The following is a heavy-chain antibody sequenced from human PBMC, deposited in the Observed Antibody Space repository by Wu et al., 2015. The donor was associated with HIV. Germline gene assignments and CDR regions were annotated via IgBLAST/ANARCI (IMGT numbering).Heavy chain of an antibody. CDR2: IIPIFGTA. V-gene: IGHV1-69*05. CDR1: GGTFSSYA. Sequence: QVQLVQSGAEVKKPGSSVKVSCKASGGTFSSYAISWVRQAPGQGLEWMGGIIPIFGTANYAQKFQGRVTITTDESTSTAYMELSSLRSEDTAVYYCARSKGSAGEVVRITYYFDYWGQGTAWSPVSS. J-gene: IGHJ4*02. D-gene: IGHD3-10*01. CDR3: ARSKGSAGEVVRITYYFDY.